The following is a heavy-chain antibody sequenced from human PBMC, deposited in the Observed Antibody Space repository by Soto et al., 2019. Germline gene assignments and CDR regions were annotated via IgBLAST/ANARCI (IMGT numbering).Heavy chain of an antibody. Sequence: SETLSLTCTVSGGSISSSYYYWGWIRQPPGKGLEWIGTVYYSGSTNYNPSLKSRVTISVDTSKNQFSLKLSSVTAADTAVYYCARGLSMIVVVITHYHDAFDIWGQGTMVTVSS. V-gene: IGHV4-39*07. J-gene: IGHJ3*02. CDR1: GGSISSSYYY. D-gene: IGHD3-22*01. CDR3: ARGLSMIVVVITHYHDAFDI. CDR2: VYYSGST.